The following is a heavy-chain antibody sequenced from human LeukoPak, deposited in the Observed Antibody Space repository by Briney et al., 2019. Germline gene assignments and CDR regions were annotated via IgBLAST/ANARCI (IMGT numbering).Heavy chain of an antibody. V-gene: IGHV3-48*03. J-gene: IGHJ4*02. CDR2: IGSSGSTR. Sequence: GGSLRLSCAASGFTFSSYEMIWVRQAPGKGLEWVSYIGSSGSTRYCTDSVKGRFLISRDNAKNSLFLQMNSLRAEDTAVYYCARDPNPAHWGQGTLVTVSS. CDR3: ARDPNPAH. CDR1: GFTFSSYE.